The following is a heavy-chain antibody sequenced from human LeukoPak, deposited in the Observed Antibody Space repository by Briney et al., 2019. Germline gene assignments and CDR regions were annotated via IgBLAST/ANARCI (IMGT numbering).Heavy chain of an antibody. D-gene: IGHD1-26*01. J-gene: IGHJ5*02. CDR2: INPNSGGT. CDR1: GYTFTRYY. Sequence: ASVKVSCKASGYTFTRYYMHSVRQAPGQGLEWMGWINPNSGGTNYAQKLQGRVTMTRDTSISTAYMELSRLRSDDTAVYYCAREDKVGATSENWFDPWGQGTLVTVSS. CDR3: AREDKVGATSENWFDP. V-gene: IGHV1-2*02.